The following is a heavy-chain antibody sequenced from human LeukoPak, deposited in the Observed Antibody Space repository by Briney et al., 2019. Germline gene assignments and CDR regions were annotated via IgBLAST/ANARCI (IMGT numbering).Heavy chain of an antibody. CDR1: GFTFSSYG. J-gene: IGHJ4*02. V-gene: IGHV3-30*18. CDR3: AKGTTIRDY. D-gene: IGHD3-3*01. Sequence: PGGSLRLSCAASGFTFSSYGMHWVRQAPGKGLEWVAVISFDGSNKNYADSVKGRFTISRDNSKNTLYLQMNSLRVEDTAVYYCAKGTTIRDYWGQGTLVTVSS. CDR2: ISFDGSNK.